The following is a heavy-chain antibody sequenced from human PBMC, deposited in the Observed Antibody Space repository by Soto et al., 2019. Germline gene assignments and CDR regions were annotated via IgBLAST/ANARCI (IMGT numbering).Heavy chain of an antibody. CDR2: VYYSGTT. CDR3: ARLVPGYYGDY. V-gene: IGHV4-39*01. Sequence: PSETLSLTCSVSGGSISSSTYYWGWIRQPPGKGLEWIGTVYYSGTTYYNPSLKSRVTISVDMSKNQFSLRLTSVTAADTAVYYCARLVPGYYGDYWGQGTLVTVSS. D-gene: IGHD3-10*01. CDR1: GGSISSSTYY. J-gene: IGHJ4*02.